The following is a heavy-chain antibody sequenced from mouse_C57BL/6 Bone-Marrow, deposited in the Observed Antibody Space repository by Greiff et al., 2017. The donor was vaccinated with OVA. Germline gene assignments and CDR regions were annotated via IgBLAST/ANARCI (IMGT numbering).Heavy chain of an antibody. V-gene: IGHV1-26*01. Sequence: VQLQQSGPELVKPGASVKISCKASGYTFTDYYMNWVKQSHGKSLEWIGDINPNNGGTSYNQKFKGKATLTVDKSSSTAYMELRSLTSEDSAVYYCARESLEAMDYWGQGTSVTVSS. CDR3: ARESLEAMDY. D-gene: IGHD1-3*01. CDR2: INPNNGGT. CDR1: GYTFTDYY. J-gene: IGHJ4*01.